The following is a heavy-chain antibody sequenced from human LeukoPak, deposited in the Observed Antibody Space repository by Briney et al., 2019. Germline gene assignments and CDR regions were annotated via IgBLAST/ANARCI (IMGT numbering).Heavy chain of an antibody. Sequence: PSETLSLTCAVYGGSFSGYYWSWIRQPPGKGLEWIGEFNHSGSTNYNPSLKSRVTISVDTSKNQFSLKLSSVTAADTAVYYCARHSKRAYYGSGSYYRAFDYWGQGTLVTVSS. CDR1: GGSFSGYY. D-gene: IGHD3-10*01. V-gene: IGHV4-34*01. CDR3: ARHSKRAYYGSGSYYRAFDY. CDR2: FNHSGST. J-gene: IGHJ4*02.